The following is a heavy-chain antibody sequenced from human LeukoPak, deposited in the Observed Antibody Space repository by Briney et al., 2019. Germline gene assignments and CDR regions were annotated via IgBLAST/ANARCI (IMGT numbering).Heavy chain of an antibody. D-gene: IGHD3-9*01. CDR3: AKDPLRYFDWLLSTPPYYFDY. Sequence: GGSLRLSCAASGFTFSSYSMNWVRQAPGKGLEWVSSISSSSSYIYYADSVKGRFTISRDNAKNSLYLQMNSLRAEDTAVYYCAKDPLRYFDWLLSTPPYYFDYWGQGTLVTVSS. J-gene: IGHJ4*02. CDR2: ISSSSSYI. CDR1: GFTFSSYS. V-gene: IGHV3-21*01.